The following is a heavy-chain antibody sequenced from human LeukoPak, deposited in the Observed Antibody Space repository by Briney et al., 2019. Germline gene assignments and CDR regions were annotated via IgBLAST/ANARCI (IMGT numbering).Heavy chain of an antibody. CDR3: ARDSGRGGSGWSPNDY. J-gene: IGHJ4*02. V-gene: IGHV3-11*04. Sequence: GGSLRLSCAASGFTFSDYYMSWIRQAPGKGLEWVSYITSSSSTIYYADSVKGRFTISRDNAKNSLYLQMNSLRAEDTAVYYCARDSGRGGSGWSPNDYWGQGTLVTVS. CDR1: GFTFSDYY. CDR2: ITSSSSTI. D-gene: IGHD6-19*01.